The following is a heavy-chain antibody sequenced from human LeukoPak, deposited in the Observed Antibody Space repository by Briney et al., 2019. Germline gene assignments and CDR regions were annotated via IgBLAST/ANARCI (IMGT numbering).Heavy chain of an antibody. J-gene: IGHJ5*02. V-gene: IGHV4-59*01. CDR2: IYYSGST. CDR1: GGSISSYY. Sequence: SETLSLTCTVSGGSISSYYWSWIRQPPGKGLEWIGYIYYSGSTNYNPSLKSRVTISVDTSKNQFSLKLSSVTAADTAVYYCASTGVEPEWGWFDPWGQGTLVTVSS. CDR3: ASTGVEPEWGWFDP. D-gene: IGHD1-14*01.